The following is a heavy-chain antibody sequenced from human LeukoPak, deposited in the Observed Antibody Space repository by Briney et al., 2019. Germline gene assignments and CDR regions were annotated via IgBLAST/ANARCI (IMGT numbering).Heavy chain of an antibody. J-gene: IGHJ5*02. CDR2: IFPGDSRT. V-gene: IGHV5-51*01. CDR1: GSIFTSYW. CDR3: ACRDLTSTWSYP. D-gene: IGHD2-2*01. Sequence: GASLQISCKGIGSIFTSYWIGWVRQVPGKGLEWMGVIFPGDSRTRYNPSFQGQVTISVVKSISTAYLQWVSLKASDTAMYYCACRDLTSTWSYPWGQGTPVTVSS.